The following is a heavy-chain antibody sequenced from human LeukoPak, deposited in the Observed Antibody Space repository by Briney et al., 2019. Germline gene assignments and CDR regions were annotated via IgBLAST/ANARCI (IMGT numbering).Heavy chain of an antibody. D-gene: IGHD5-12*01. Sequence: DSVKGRFTISRDNSKNTLYLQMNSLRAEDTAVYYCAREHSGYDPFIDYWGQGTLVTVSS. V-gene: IGHV3-30*07. J-gene: IGHJ4*02. CDR3: AREHSGYDPFIDY.